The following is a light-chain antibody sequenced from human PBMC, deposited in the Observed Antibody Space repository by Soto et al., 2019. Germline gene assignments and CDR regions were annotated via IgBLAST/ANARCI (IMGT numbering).Light chain of an antibody. CDR2: DTS. CDR1: QSISNY. V-gene: IGKV3-11*01. Sequence: EIVLTQSPATLSLSPGERATLSCRASQSISNYLGWYQQKPGQAPRLLIYDTSKRATGIPARFSGSGSGTDFTLSISSLEPEDFAVYYCQQRSDWPLTFGGGTKVEMK. CDR3: QQRSDWPLT. J-gene: IGKJ4*01.